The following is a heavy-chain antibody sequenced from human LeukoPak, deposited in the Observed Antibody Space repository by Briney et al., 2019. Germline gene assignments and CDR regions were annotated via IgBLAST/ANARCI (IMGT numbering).Heavy chain of an antibody. J-gene: IGHJ4*02. Sequence: GGSLRLSCAASGFTFSSYWMHWVRHVPGKGLVWVSRINADGSSTNYADSVKGRFSISRDNAKNTLYLQMNSLRAEDTAVYYCAKSADYDSSGYMYWGQGTLVTVSS. V-gene: IGHV3-74*01. CDR3: AKSADYDSSGYMY. CDR2: INADGSST. D-gene: IGHD3-22*01. CDR1: GFTFSSYW.